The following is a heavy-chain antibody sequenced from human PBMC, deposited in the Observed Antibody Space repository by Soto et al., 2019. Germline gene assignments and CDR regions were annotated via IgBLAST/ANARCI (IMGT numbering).Heavy chain of an antibody. CDR2: IYYSGST. CDR3: ARRLAAEAFDI. CDR1: GGSINNYY. D-gene: IGHD6-13*01. V-gene: IGHV4-59*08. Sequence: QVQLQESGPGLVKPSETLSLTCTVSGGSINNYYWSWIRQPPGKGLEWIGYIYYSGSTNYNPSLKSRVTMSVDTSKNQFSLKLSSVTATDTAVYYCARRLAAEAFDIWGQGTMVTVSS. J-gene: IGHJ3*02.